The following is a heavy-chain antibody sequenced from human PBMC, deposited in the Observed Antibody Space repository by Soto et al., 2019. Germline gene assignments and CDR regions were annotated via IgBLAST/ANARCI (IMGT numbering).Heavy chain of an antibody. D-gene: IGHD3-9*01. CDR1: GYTFTNYG. CDR2: IGAYNGDT. CDR3: ASEPVIRYFDWLMPFDY. Sequence: ASVKVSCKASGYTFTNYGITWVRQAPGQGLEWMGWIGAYNGDTHYTERLQGRVTMTTDTSTSTAYMELRGLRSEDTAVYYCASEPVIRYFDWLMPFDYWGQGTLVTVSS. V-gene: IGHV1-18*01. J-gene: IGHJ4*02.